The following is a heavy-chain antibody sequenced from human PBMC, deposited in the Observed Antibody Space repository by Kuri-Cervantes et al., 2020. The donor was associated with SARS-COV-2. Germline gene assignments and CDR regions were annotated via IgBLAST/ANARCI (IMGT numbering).Heavy chain of an antibody. CDR2: IWYDGSNK. J-gene: IGHJ6*02. V-gene: IGHV3-33*01. Sequence: GESLKISCAASGFTFSSYGMHWVRQAPGKGLEWVAVIWYDGSNKYYADSVKGRFTISRDNSKNTLYLQMNSLRAEDTAVYYCAGGIAARRGNYYYGMDVWGQGTTVTVSS. D-gene: IGHD6-6*01. CDR1: GFTFSSYG. CDR3: AGGIAARRGNYYYGMDV.